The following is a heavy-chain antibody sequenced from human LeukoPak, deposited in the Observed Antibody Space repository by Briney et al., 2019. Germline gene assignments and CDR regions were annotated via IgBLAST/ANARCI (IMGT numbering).Heavy chain of an antibody. CDR1: GGTFSSYA. CDR2: IIPILGIA. CDR3: ARLQSITMVRGVIIPQDY. D-gene: IGHD3-10*01. J-gene: IGHJ4*02. Sequence: ASVKVSCKASGGTFSSYAMSWVRQAPGQGLEWMGRIIPILGIANYAQKFQGRVTITADKSTSTAYMELSSLRSEDTAVYYCARLQSITMVRGVIIPQDYWGQGTLVTVSS. V-gene: IGHV1-69*04.